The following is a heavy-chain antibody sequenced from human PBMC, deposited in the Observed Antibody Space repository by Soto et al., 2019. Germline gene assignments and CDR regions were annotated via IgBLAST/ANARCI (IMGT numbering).Heavy chain of an antibody. Sequence: QVQLQESGPGLVKPSQTLSLTCTVPGGSISSGDYYWSWIPQPPGKGLEWIGYIYYSGSTNYNPSLSSRVTISVDTSKNQFSLNLSSVTAADTAVYYCARIVESGYTIDFDLWGRGTLVTVSS. CDR1: GGSISSGDYY. J-gene: IGHJ2*01. CDR2: IYYSGST. V-gene: IGHV4-30-4*01. D-gene: IGHD3-16*02. CDR3: ARIVESGYTIDFDL.